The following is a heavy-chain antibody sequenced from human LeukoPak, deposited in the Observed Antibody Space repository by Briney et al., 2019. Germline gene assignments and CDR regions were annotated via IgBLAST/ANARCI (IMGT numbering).Heavy chain of an antibody. D-gene: IGHD4-17*01. CDR2: IHYSGGT. CDR1: GGSISSYY. Sequence: ASETLSLTCTVSGGSISSYYWSWIRQPPGKGLEWLGYIHYSGGTHYNPSLESRVTISVDTSKNQFSLKLRSVTAADTAVYYCASYYGDGYYYMDVWGKGTTVTISS. V-gene: IGHV4-59*01. J-gene: IGHJ6*03. CDR3: ASYYGDGYYYMDV.